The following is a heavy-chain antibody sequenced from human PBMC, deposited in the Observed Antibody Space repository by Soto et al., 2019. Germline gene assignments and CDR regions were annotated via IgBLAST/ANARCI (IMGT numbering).Heavy chain of an antibody. J-gene: IGHJ6*02. V-gene: IGHV3-33*01. CDR3: AREFGDSAYYYYGMDV. Sequence: GGSLRLSCAASGFTFSSYGMHWVRQAPGKGLEWVAVIWIDGSNKYYADSVKGRFTISRDNSKNTRYLQMNSLRAEDTAVYYCAREFGDSAYYYYGMDVWGQGTTVTVSS. CDR2: IWIDGSNK. D-gene: IGHD4-17*01. CDR1: GFTFSSYG.